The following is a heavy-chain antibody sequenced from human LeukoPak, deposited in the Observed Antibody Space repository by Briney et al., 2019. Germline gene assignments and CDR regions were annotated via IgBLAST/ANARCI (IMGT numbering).Heavy chain of an antibody. V-gene: IGHV3-30*18. D-gene: IGHD2-8*01. J-gene: IGHJ4*02. CDR3: AKDGLMRFFDY. Sequence: PGESLRLSCAASGFIFSSYDMYWVRQAPGKGLEWVAVISNDGNNKQYADSVKGRFTISRDNSKNTLYLQMNSLRADDTAVYHCAKDGLMRFFDYWGQGTLVTVSS. CDR2: ISNDGNNK. CDR1: GFIFSSYD.